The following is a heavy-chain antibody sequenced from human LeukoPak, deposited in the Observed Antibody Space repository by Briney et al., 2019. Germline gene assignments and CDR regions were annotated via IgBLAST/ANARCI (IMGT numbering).Heavy chain of an antibody. CDR2: IYYSGST. J-gene: IGHJ4*02. Sequence: PSETLSLTCTVSGGSISSSSYYWGWIRQPPGKGLECIGSIYYSGSTYYNPSLKSRVTISVDTSKNQFSLKLSSVTAADTAVYYCARVHYDILTGIRGDYFDYWGQGTLVTVSS. CDR3: ARVHYDILTGIRGDYFDY. V-gene: IGHV4-39*01. D-gene: IGHD3-9*01. CDR1: GGSISSSSYY.